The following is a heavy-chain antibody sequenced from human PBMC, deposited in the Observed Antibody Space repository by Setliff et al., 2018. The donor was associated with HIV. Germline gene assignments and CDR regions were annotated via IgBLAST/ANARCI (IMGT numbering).Heavy chain of an antibody. CDR3: ARGRVFCGRDICYNFDY. Sequence: SETLSLTCSVSGDSISSGNFFWSWIRQSPGKGLEWIGYIYFSGSATHNPSLKSPASISVDTSKNQFYLKLSSVTAADTAVYYCARGRVFCGRDICYNFDYWGQGILVTVSS. CDR1: GDSISSGNFF. V-gene: IGHV4-31*02. D-gene: IGHD2-21*02. CDR2: IYFSGSA. J-gene: IGHJ4*02.